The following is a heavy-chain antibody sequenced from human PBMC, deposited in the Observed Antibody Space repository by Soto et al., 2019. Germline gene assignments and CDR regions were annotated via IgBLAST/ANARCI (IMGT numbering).Heavy chain of an antibody. CDR2: ISYDGSNK. V-gene: IGHV3-30-3*01. CDR3: ARDRLRDIWNDFPSYYYGMDV. CDR1: GLTFSSYA. Sequence: QVQLVESGGGVVQPGRSLRLSFAASGLTFSSYAMHWVRQAPGKGLEWVAVISYDGSNKYYADSVKGRFTISRDNSNTTLYLQLTRLRCEDTAVYYCARDRLRDIWNDFPSYYYGMDVWGQGTTVTVSS. J-gene: IGHJ6*02. D-gene: IGHD1-1*01.